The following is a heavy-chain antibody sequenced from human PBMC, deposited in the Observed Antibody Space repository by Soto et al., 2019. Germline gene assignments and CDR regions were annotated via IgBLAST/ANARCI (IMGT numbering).Heavy chain of an antibody. CDR1: GYTFTKYG. CDR3: SRARYCTSPSCYNHYYYGMDI. D-gene: IGHD2-2*02. J-gene: IGHJ6*02. CDR2: IGVYNGKT. V-gene: IGHV1-18*04. Sequence: QEQLVQSGGEVKKPGASVRVSCKASGYTFTKYGITWVRQAPGQGLEWMGWIGVYNGKTNYARNIQGRVIMTADTSASTAYMELRSLRSDDTAVYYCSRARYCTSPSCYNHYYYGMDIWGQGTTVSVSS.